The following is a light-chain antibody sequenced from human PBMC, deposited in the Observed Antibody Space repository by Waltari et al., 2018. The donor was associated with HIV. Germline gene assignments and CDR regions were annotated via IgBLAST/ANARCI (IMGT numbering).Light chain of an antibody. CDR2: KDS. Sequence: SCELTQPASWSVSPGQTSRIPCSRDRLPEGYSSWYQQKPGQAPVLLIYKDSKRPSGTPERFSGSSSGNTATLTISEVQAEDEADYYCQSADNSGTYWRFGGGTKLTVL. CDR3: QSADNSGTYWR. J-gene: IGLJ3*02. V-gene: IGLV3-25*03. CDR1: RLPEGY.